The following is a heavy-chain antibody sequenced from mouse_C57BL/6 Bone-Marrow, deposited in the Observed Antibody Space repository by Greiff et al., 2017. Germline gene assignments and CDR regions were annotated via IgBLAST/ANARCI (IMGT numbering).Heavy chain of an antibody. V-gene: IGHV2-6-1*01. D-gene: IGHD4-1*01. Sequence: QVQLKESGPGLVAPSQSLSITCTASGFSLTSYGVHWVRQPPGKGLEWLVVVWSDGSTTYKSALRSRLSLSKYNSKSQVCLKMNCLQTDSTAMYYGARQRGFLLGRYAMDYWGQGTSVTVSS. CDR3: ARQRGFLLGRYAMDY. J-gene: IGHJ4*01. CDR1: GFSLTSYG. CDR2: VWSDGST.